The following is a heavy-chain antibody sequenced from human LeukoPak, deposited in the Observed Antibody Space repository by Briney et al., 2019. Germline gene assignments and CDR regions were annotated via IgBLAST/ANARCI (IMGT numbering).Heavy chain of an antibody. Sequence: GGSLRLSCAASGFTFGHYWMNWVRQASGKGLEWVANIKPDGSEKRYADSVKGRFTISRDNAENSLYLQMNSLRAEDTAAYYCARVVGTDEGADYWGQGTLVTVSS. CDR1: GFTFGHYW. CDR2: IKPDGSEK. J-gene: IGHJ4*02. D-gene: IGHD1-7*01. CDR3: ARVVGTDEGADY. V-gene: IGHV3-7*04.